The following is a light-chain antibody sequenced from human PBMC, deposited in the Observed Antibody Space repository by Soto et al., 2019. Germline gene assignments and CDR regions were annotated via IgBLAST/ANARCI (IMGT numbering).Light chain of an antibody. CDR3: SSYAGSNTPYV. Sequence: QSVLTERRSASGCTGQSFTISCTKTSSDVGGYNYVSWYQQHPGKAPKLLIYEVIKRPSGVPDRFSASRSGNTASLTVSGLQAEDEADYYCSSYAGSNTPYVFGTGTKVTVL. CDR1: SSDVGGYNY. J-gene: IGLJ1*01. CDR2: EVI. V-gene: IGLV2-8*01.